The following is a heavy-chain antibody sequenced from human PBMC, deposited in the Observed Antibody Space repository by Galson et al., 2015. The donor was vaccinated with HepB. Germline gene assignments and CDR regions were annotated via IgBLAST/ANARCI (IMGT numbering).Heavy chain of an antibody. CDR3: ARPRGNWKYGYIDY. V-gene: IGHV3-30*04. J-gene: IGHJ4*02. CDR2: ISYDGNDK. CDR1: GFSFNTFA. Sequence: SLRLSCAASGFSFNTFAMHWVRQAPGKGLEWVTLISYDGNDKHYADSVKGRFTISRDRSKNAVFLQMDSLRDEDTALYYCARPRGNWKYGYIDYWGQGTLVTVSS. D-gene: IGHD1-7*01.